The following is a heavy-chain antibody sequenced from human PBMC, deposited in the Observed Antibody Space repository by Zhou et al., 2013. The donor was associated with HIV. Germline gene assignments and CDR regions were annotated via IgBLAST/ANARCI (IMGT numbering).Heavy chain of an antibody. CDR1: GYIFNAYY. V-gene: IGHV1-2*02. CDR3: ARDRYCSRTSCYGPLGGMDV. J-gene: IGHJ6*02. Sequence: QVKVVQSGAEVRKPGASVKVACKTSGYIFNAYYIHWVRQAPGQGLEWMGWIIPSSGETDYAQRFQGRVTLTSDTSITTVFMELTTLRSDDTAIYYCARDRYCSRTSCYGPLGGMDVWGQGTTVTVSS. D-gene: IGHD2-2*01. CDR2: IIPSSGET.